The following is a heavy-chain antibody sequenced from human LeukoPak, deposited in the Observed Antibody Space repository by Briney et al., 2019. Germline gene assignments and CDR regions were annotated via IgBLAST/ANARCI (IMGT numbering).Heavy chain of an antibody. D-gene: IGHD6-13*01. CDR1: GGTFSSYA. J-gene: IGHJ4*02. CDR2: IIPILGIA. CDR3: ARDQGGAAAPLNY. Sequence: SVKVSCKASGGTFSSYAISWVRQAPGQGLEWMGRIIPILGIANYAQKFQGRVTITADKSTSTAYMELSSLRSEDTAVYYCARDQGGAAAPLNYWGQGTLVTVSS. V-gene: IGHV1-69*04.